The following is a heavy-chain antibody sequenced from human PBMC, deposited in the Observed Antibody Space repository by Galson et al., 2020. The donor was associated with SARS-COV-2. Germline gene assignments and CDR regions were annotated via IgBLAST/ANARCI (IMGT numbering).Heavy chain of an antibody. CDR2: IIPIFGTA. J-gene: IGHJ4*02. CDR3: ARESRSDSSGYYYYY. D-gene: IGHD3-22*01. Sequence: KISCKASGGTFSSYAISWVRQAPGQGLEWMGGIIPIFGTANYAQKFQGRVTITADESTSTAYMELSSLRSEDTAVYYCARESRSDSSGYYYYYWGQGTLVTVSS. V-gene: IGHV1-69*01. CDR1: GGTFSSYA.